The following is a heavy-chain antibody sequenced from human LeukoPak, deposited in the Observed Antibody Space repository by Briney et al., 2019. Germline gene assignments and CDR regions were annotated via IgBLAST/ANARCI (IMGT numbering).Heavy chain of an antibody. D-gene: IGHD6-13*01. J-gene: IGHJ3*02. V-gene: IGHV7-4-1*02. CDR1: GYTFTNYA. CDR2: INTNTGNP. CDR3: ARPGYSISWPDALDI. Sequence: ASVKVSCKASGYTFTNYASHWVRQAPGQGLEWMGWINTNTGNPTYAQGFTGRFVFSLDTSVSTTYLHLSSLKAEDTAVYYCARPGYSISWPDALDIWGRGTMVTVSS.